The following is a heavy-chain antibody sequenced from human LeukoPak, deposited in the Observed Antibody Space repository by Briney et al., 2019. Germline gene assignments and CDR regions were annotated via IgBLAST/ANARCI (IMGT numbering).Heavy chain of an antibody. J-gene: IGHJ4*02. CDR2: IRSDGSNS. Sequence: PGGSLRLSCAASGFTFSKHGMHWVRQAPGKGLEWVAFIRSDGSNSYYVDSVKGRFTISRDNSKNTVDLQMNSLRAEDTAIYYCSKDINSHCRGDCSDYWGQGTLVIVSS. V-gene: IGHV3-30*02. D-gene: IGHD2-15*01. CDR1: GFTFSKHG. CDR3: SKDINSHCRGDCSDY.